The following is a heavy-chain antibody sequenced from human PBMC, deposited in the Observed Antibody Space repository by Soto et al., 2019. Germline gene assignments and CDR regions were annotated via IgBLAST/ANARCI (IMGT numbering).Heavy chain of an antibody. J-gene: IGHJ3*02. CDR1: RGLIRGGVHY. Sequence: SETLSLTCTLSRGLIRGGVHYWCWIRQAPRSRLEWIGYIYYSGSPYYNPSLKSRLTISVDTSKNQFSLNLRSVTAADTAVYYCATPDYDSKGYAFDIWGQGTMVTV. D-gene: IGHD3-22*01. V-gene: IGHV4-30-4*01. CDR3: ATPDYDSKGYAFDI. CDR2: IYYSGSP.